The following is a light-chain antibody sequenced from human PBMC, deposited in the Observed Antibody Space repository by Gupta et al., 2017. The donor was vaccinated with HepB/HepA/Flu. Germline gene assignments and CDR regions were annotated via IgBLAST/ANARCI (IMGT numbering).Light chain of an antibody. CDR1: QSISSS. Sequence: EIVMPQSQATLSVSPGERANLSCRASQSISSSLAWYQQQPGQAPRLLIFGASTSATGSPARCCGSGSGTDFSLTISSLQSEDFAVYYCQQYNNSHPWTFGQGTKVEIK. J-gene: IGKJ1*01. V-gene: IGKV3-15*01. CDR2: GAS. CDR3: QQYNNSHPWT.